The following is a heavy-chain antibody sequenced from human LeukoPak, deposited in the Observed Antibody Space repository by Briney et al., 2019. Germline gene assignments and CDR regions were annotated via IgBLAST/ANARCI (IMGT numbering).Heavy chain of an antibody. D-gene: IGHD2-2*01. CDR2: IRYDGSNK. CDR3: AKDGLGYCSSTSCYEIDY. J-gene: IGHJ4*02. V-gene: IGHV3-30*02. Sequence: GGSLRLSCAASGFTFDDYAMHWVRQAPGKGLEWVAFIRYDGSNKYYADSVKGRFTISRDNSKNTLYLQMNSLRAEDTAVYYCAKDGLGYCSSTSCYEIDYWGQGTLVTVSS. CDR1: GFTFDDYA.